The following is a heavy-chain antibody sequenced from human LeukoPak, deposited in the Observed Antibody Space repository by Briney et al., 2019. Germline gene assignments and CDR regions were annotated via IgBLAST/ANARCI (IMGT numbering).Heavy chain of an antibody. J-gene: IGHJ4*02. CDR1: GFTFSSYS. CDR2: ISSSSSTI. CDR3: ARGLFGLFDY. Sequence: GGSLRLSCAASGFTFSSYSKNWVRQAPGKGLEWVSYISSSSSTIYYADSVKGRFTISRDNAKNSLYLQMNSLRAEDTAVYYCARGLFGLFDYWGQGTLVTVSS. D-gene: IGHD3-10*02. V-gene: IGHV3-48*04.